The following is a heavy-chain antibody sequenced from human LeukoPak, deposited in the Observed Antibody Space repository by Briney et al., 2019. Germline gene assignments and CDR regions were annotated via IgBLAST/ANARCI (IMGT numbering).Heavy chain of an antibody. V-gene: IGHV3-21*01. J-gene: IGHJ4*02. CDR3: ARDGSSDELPDS. Sequence: PGGSLRLSCAASGFTFSSYSMNWVRQAPGKGLEWVSSISSSSSYIYYADSVKGRFTISRDNAKNSLYLQMNSMRAEDTAVYYCARDGSSDELPDSWGQGTLVTVSS. CDR2: ISSSSSYI. CDR1: GFTFSSYS. D-gene: IGHD1-7*01.